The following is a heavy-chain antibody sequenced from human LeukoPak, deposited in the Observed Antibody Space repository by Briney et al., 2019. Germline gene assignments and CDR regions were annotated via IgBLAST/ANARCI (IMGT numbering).Heavy chain of an antibody. D-gene: IGHD6-19*01. V-gene: IGHV4-39*01. CDR1: GGSIKSTSNY. J-gene: IGHJ4*02. CDR3: VRRVAGTFYFDK. Sequence: SETLSLTCSVSGGSIKSTSNYWAWVRQPPGKGLEWIGHIYYSTNTYYNSSLKSRVTISDDTSKNQVSLSLRSVTAADTALYFCVRRVAGTFYFDKWGEGSLVSVSS. CDR2: IYYSTNT.